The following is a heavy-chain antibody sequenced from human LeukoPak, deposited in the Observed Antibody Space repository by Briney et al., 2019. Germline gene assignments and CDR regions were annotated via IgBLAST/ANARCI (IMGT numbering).Heavy chain of an antibody. Sequence: PSETLSLTCTVSGGSISSYYWSWIRQPPGKGLEWIGYIYYSGSTNYNPSLKSRVTISVDTSKNQFSLKLSSVAAADTAVYYCARGGDSSGYYYPVFDYWGQGTLVTVSS. D-gene: IGHD3-22*01. V-gene: IGHV4-59*01. CDR1: GGSISSYY. CDR3: ARGGDSSGYYYPVFDY. CDR2: IYYSGST. J-gene: IGHJ4*02.